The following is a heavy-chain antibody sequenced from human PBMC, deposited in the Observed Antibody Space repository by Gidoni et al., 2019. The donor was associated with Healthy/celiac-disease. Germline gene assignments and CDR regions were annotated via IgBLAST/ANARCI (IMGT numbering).Heavy chain of an antibody. J-gene: IGHJ5*02. Sequence: QLQLQESGPGLVKPSETLSLTCTVSGGSISSSSYYWGWIRQPPGKGLEWIGSIYYSGSTYYNPSLKSRVTISVDTSKNQFSLKLSSVTAADTAVYYCARYSIAAAGWFDPWGQGTLVTVSS. CDR1: GGSISSSSYY. V-gene: IGHV4-39*01. CDR2: IYYSGST. D-gene: IGHD6-13*01. CDR3: ARYSIAAAGWFDP.